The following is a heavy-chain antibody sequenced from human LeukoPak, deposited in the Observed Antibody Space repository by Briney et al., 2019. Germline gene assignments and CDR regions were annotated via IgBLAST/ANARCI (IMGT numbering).Heavy chain of an antibody. CDR2: ISGSGGAT. CDR1: GCTFSNYA. J-gene: IGHJ4*02. Sequence: GGSLRLSCAASGCTFSNYAMTWVRQAPGKGLEWVSGISGSGGATYYADSVKGRFTISRDNSENTVYLQMNSLRVEDTAIYYCAKDRSSGGSCYNYWGRGTQVTVSS. V-gene: IGHV3-23*01. D-gene: IGHD2-15*01. CDR3: AKDRSSGGSCYNY.